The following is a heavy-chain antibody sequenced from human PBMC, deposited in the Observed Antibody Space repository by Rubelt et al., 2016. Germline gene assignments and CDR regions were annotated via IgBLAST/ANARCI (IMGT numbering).Heavy chain of an antibody. V-gene: IGHV4-39*01. J-gene: IGHJ3*02. CDR1: GDSISSRSCY. D-gene: IGHD1-1*01. CDR2: IYYSGNT. Sequence: QLQLQESGSGLVKPSETLSLTCTVSGDSISSRSCYWGWIRQPPGKGLEWIGSIYYSGNTYYNPSLKSRVTISVDTSKDQGARKLTSVTAADTAGYYCARHDDDDRDPPNAFDIWGQGTMVTVSS. CDR3: ARHDDDDRDPPNAFDI.